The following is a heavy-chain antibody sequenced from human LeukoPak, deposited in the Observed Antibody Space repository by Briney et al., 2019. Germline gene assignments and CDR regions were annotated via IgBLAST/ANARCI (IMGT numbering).Heavy chain of an antibody. D-gene: IGHD3-3*01. CDR2: IRYDGSNK. V-gene: IGHV3-30*02. CDR1: GFTFSTYG. Sequence: GGSLRLSCAASGFTFSTYGMHWVRQAPGKGLEWVAFIRYDGSNKYYADSVKGRFTISRDNSKNTLYLQMNSLRAEDTAVYYCAKDQETSPYYDFWSGCDYWGQGTLVTVSS. J-gene: IGHJ4*02. CDR3: AKDQETSPYYDFWSGCDY.